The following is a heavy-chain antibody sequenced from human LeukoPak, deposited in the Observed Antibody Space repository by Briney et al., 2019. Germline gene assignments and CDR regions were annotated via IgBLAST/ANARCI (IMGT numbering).Heavy chain of an antibody. CDR2: IYYSGST. CDR3: ARQGDSSGYYYFDY. Sequence: SETLSLTCTVSGGSLSSSSYYWGWIRQPPGKGLEWIGSIYYSGSTYYNPSLKSRVTISVETSKNQFSLKLSSVTAADTAVYHCARQGDSSGYYYFDYWGQGTLVTVSS. V-gene: IGHV4-39*01. CDR1: GGSLSSSSYY. J-gene: IGHJ4*02. D-gene: IGHD3-22*01.